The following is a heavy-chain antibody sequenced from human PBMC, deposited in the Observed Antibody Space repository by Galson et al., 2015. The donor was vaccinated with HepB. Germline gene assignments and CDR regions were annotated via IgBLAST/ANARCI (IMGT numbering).Heavy chain of an antibody. J-gene: IGHJ6*02. CDR2: MAYNGVTK. V-gene: IGHV3-30-3*01. Sequence: SLRLSCAASGFTLKNHSMHWVRQAPGNGLEWISMMAYNGVTKYFADSLKGRFTISRDNSKNILYLLMNSLGTEDTAVYYCARGTNDSDFGYDYHLDGWGPGTTVTVSS. CDR1: GFTLKNHS. CDR3: ARGTNDSDFGYDYHLDG. D-gene: IGHD4/OR15-4a*01.